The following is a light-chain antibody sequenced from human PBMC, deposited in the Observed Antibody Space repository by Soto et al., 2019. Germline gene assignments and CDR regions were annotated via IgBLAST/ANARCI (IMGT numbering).Light chain of an antibody. V-gene: IGKV1-5*01. Sequence: DIPMTQSPSSLSASIGDRVTITCRASQSVTSNLNWYQQKPGKAPKPLIYDASSLQSGVPSRFSGSGSGTEFTLTISSLQPDDFVTDYCQQYKSHPVTFGQGTKVEIK. CDR3: QQYKSHPVT. CDR1: QSVTSN. J-gene: IGKJ1*01. CDR2: DAS.